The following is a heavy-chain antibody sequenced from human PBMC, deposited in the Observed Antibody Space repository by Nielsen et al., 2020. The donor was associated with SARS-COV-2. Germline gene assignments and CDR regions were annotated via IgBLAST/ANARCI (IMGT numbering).Heavy chain of an antibody. CDR3: TRLEGLTFVRGVRYFNY. CDR1: GFTFSSYG. D-gene: IGHD3-10*01. V-gene: IGHV3-30*02. J-gene: IGHJ4*02. CDR2: IRYDGSNK. Sequence: GESLKISCAASGFTFSSYGMHWVRQAPGKGLEWVAFIRYDGSNKYYADSVKGRFTISRDNSKNTLYLQMNSLRAEDTAVYYCTRLEGLTFVRGVRYFNYWGQGTLVTVSS.